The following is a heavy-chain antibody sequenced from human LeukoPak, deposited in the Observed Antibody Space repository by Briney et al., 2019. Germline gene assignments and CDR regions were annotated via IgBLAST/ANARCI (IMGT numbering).Heavy chain of an antibody. Sequence: PGGSLRLSCAASGFIFSNYAMSWVRQAPGKGLEWVSSFDTLDGLTNYAESVKGRFTISRDNSKNTLYLQMNSLTAEDTAVYYCAKPFSFSSDSSYQAFDSWGQGTLVTVSS. CDR2: FDTLDGLT. CDR3: AKPFSFSSDSSYQAFDS. V-gene: IGHV3-23*01. CDR1: GFIFSNYA. J-gene: IGHJ4*02. D-gene: IGHD3-10*01.